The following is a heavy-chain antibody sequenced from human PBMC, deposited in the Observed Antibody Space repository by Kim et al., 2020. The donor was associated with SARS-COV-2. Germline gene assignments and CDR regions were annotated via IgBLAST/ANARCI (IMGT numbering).Heavy chain of an antibody. J-gene: IGHJ3*02. V-gene: IGHV1-69*04. CDR2: IIPILGIA. Sequence: SVKVSCKASGGTFSSYAISWVRQAPGQGLEWMGRIIPILGIANYAQKFQGRVTITADKSTSTAYMELSSLRSEDTAVYYCAREPVHYDILTGYYKGGAFDIWGQGTMVTVSS. CDR3: AREPVHYDILTGYYKGGAFDI. CDR1: GGTFSSYA. D-gene: IGHD3-9*01.